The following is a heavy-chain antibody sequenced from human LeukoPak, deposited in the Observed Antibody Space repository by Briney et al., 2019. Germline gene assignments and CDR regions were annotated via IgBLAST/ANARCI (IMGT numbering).Heavy chain of an antibody. CDR3: ARYNYYDSSGYFEPNGY. CDR2: ITPLFGVA. V-gene: IGHV1-69*13. Sequence: ASVKVSCKASAGTFSSYDISWVRQAPGQGLEWMGGITPLFGVANYAQKFQGRVTISAVESKSTAYMELRSLRSEDTAVYYCARYNYYDSSGYFEPNGYWGQGTLVTVSS. D-gene: IGHD3-22*01. CDR1: AGTFSSYD. J-gene: IGHJ4*02.